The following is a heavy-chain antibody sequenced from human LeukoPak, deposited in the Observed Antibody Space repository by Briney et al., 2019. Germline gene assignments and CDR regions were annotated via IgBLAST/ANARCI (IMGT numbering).Heavy chain of an antibody. CDR3: ARVGAPTYYFDY. V-gene: IGHV3-21*01. Sequence: GGSLRLSCAASGFAFSTYWMDWVRQAPGKGLEWVSSISSSSSYIYYADSVRGRFTISRDNAKNSLYLQMNSLRAEDTAVYYCARVGAPTYYFDYWGQGTLVTVSS. D-gene: IGHD1-26*01. J-gene: IGHJ4*02. CDR1: GFAFSTYW. CDR2: ISSSSSYI.